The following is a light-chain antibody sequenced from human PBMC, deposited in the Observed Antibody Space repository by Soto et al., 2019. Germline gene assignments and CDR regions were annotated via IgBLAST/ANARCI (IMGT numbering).Light chain of an antibody. CDR3: QQYGSSPT. CDR1: QRVGRDY. J-gene: IGKJ1*01. V-gene: IGKV3-20*01. CDR2: GTS. Sequence: EIVLTQSPGTLSLSPGERATLSCRASQRVGRDYLAWYQQKPGQAPRLLIHGTSYRATGIPDRFRGSGSGTDFILTISRLEPEDFAVYYCQQYGSSPTFGQGTKVDVK.